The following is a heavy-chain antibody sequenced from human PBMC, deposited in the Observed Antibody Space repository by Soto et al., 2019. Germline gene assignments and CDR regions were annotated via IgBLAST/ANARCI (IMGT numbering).Heavy chain of an antibody. V-gene: IGHV1-18*01. CDR3: ERGGTPIDY. Sequence: QVQLVQSGAEVKKPGASVKVSCKTSGYTFTNFGLSWVRQAPGQGLEWMGWISAYNGNTNYAQNFQGRVTMTTDTPTSTAYMELRSLSSDDTAVYYCERGGTPIDYWGQGTLVTVSS. D-gene: IGHD3-16*01. J-gene: IGHJ4*02. CDR1: GYTFTNFG. CDR2: ISAYNGNT.